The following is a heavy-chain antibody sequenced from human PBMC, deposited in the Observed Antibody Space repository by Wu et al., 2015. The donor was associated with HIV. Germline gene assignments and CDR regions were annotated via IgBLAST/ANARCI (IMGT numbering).Heavy chain of an antibody. J-gene: IGHJ4*02. CDR2: IIPIFGTA. CDR3: ARGGFSNYYDSSGYYYPFDY. CDR1: GGTFSSYA. V-gene: IGHV1-69*13. D-gene: IGHD3-22*01. Sequence: QVQLVQSGAEVKKPGSSVKVSCKASGGTFSSYAISWVRQAPGQGLEWMGRIIPIFGTANYAQKFQGRVTITADESTSTAYMELSSLRSEDTAVYYCARGGFSNYYDSSGYYYPFDYWGQGTLVTVSS.